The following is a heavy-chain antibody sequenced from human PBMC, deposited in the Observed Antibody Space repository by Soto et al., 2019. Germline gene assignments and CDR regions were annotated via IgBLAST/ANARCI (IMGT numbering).Heavy chain of an antibody. J-gene: IGHJ6*03. CDR2: IYYSGSN. CDR3: ARHKVPNHYYYMDV. Sequence: PSETLSLTCTVSGGSISSYYWSWIRQPPGKGLEWIGYIYYSGSNNYNPSLKSRVTISVDTSKNQFSLKLSSVTAADTAVYYCARHKVPNHYYYMDVWGKGTTVTVSS. V-gene: IGHV4-59*08. D-gene: IGHD1-1*01. CDR1: GGSISSYY.